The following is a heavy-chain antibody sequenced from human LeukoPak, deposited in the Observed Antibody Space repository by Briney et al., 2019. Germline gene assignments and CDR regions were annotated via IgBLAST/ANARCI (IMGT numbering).Heavy chain of an antibody. V-gene: IGHV1-2*02. Sequence: ASVKVSCKASGYTFTGYYMHWVRQAPGQGLEWMGWINPNSGDTKYAQNFQGRVTMTRDTSISTAYMELSRLRSDDKAVYYCATQRGSYLWGTDFDYWGQGTMVTVSS. J-gene: IGHJ4*02. CDR3: ATQRGSYLWGTDFDY. CDR2: INPNSGDT. D-gene: IGHD3-16*01. CDR1: GYTFTGYY.